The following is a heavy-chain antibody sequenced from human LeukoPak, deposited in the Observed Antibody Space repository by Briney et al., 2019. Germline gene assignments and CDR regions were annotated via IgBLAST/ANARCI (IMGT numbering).Heavy chain of an antibody. D-gene: IGHD2-2*01. J-gene: IGHJ4*02. CDR3: AKDRDLGFGVVVPAAIDY. Sequence: GGSLRISCAASGFTFSSYAMSWVRQAPGKGLEWVSAISGSGGSTYYADSVKGRFTISRDNSKNTLYLQMNSLRAEDTAVYYCAKDRDLGFGVVVPAAIDYWGQGTLVTVSS. CDR1: GFTFSSYA. V-gene: IGHV3-23*01. CDR2: ISGSGGST.